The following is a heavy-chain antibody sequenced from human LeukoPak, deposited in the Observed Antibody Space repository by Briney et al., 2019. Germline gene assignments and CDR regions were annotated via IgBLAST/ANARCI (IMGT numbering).Heavy chain of an antibody. CDR3: ARGRGYNSFDY. CDR2: INHSGST. CDR1: GESFSGYY. D-gene: IGHD2/OR15-2a*01. J-gene: IGHJ4*02. V-gene: IGHV4-34*01. Sequence: SETLSLTCAVYGESFSGYYWSWIRQPPGKGLEWIGEINHSGSTNYSPSLKSRVTISVDTSKNQFSLKLSSVTAADTAVYYCARGRGYNSFDYWGQGTLVTVSS.